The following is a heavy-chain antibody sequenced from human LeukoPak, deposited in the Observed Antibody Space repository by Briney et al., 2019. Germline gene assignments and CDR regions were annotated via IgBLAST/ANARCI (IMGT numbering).Heavy chain of an antibody. J-gene: IGHJ5*02. CDR1: GYTFTGYY. Sequence: ASVTVSCKASGYTFTGYYMHWVRQAPGQGLEWMGWINPNSGGTNYAQKFQGRVTMTRDTSISTAYMELSRLRSDDTAVYYCAREEVKDIVLMVYAPGHRGSFDPWGQGTLVTVSS. V-gene: IGHV1-2*02. CDR2: INPNSGGT. CDR3: AREEVKDIVLMVYAPGHRGSFDP. D-gene: IGHD2-8*01.